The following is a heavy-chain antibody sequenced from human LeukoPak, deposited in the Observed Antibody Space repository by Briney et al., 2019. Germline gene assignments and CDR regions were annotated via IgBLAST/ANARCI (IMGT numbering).Heavy chain of an antibody. J-gene: IGHJ5*02. CDR2: IYYSGST. V-gene: IGHV4-59*01. Sequence: SETLSLTCTVSGCSISSYYWSWIRQPPGKGLEWIGYIYYSGSTNYNPSLKSRVTISVDTSKNQFSLKLSSVTAADTAVYYCARGGLVSTTVDWFDPWGQGTLVTVSS. D-gene: IGHD4-11*01. CDR1: GCSISSYY. CDR3: ARGGLVSTTVDWFDP.